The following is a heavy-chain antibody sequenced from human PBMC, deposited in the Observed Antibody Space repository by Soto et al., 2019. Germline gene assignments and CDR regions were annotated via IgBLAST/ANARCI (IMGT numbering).Heavy chain of an antibody. J-gene: IGHJ5*02. CDR1: GFTFSSYW. D-gene: IGHD2-2*02. V-gene: IGHV3-7*03. Sequence: EVPLVESGGGLVQPGGSLRLSCAASGFTFSSYWMSWVRQALGKGLEWVANIKQDGSEKYYVDSVKGRFTISRDNAKNSLYLQMNSLIAEDTSVYYCARLLVVPAAIGSGWFDPWGQRTLVTVSS. CDR2: IKQDGSEK. CDR3: ARLLVVPAAIGSGWFDP.